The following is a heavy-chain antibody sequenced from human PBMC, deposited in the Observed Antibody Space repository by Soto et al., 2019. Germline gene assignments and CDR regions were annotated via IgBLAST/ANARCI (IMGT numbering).Heavy chain of an antibody. D-gene: IGHD4-17*01. CDR2: ISTWSSYS. V-gene: IGHV3-21*02. J-gene: IGHJ4*02. CDR3: ARASHDYGALDY. CDR1: GFTFSSYN. Sequence: EVQLVESGGGLVKPGGSLRLSYTASGFTFSSYNMNWVRQAPGKGLEWVSYISTWSSYSFYADSVKGRFTISRDNSENSLYLQLDSLRDEDTAVYYCARASHDYGALDYWGQGALVTVSS.